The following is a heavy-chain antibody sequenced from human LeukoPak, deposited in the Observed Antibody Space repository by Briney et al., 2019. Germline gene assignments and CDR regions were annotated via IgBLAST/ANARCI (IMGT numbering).Heavy chain of an antibody. Sequence: SETMSLTCTVSGGSISSSSVYWGWIRQPPGKGLEWLATISYSGSTTSYNPSLKSRVTISVDTSKNQFSLKLNSVTAADTAVYYCVRRTSGSYSDYWGQGTLVTVSS. CDR3: VRRTSGSYSDY. J-gene: IGHJ4*02. V-gene: IGHV4-39*01. CDR2: ISYSGSTT. D-gene: IGHD1-26*01. CDR1: GGSISSSSVY.